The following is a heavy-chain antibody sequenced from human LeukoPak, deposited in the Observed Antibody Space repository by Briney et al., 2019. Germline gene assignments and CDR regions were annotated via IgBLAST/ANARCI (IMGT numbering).Heavy chain of an antibody. Sequence: SQTLSLTCTVSGGSISSGDYYWRWIRQPPGRGLEWVGYIYYSGSTYYNPSLKSRVTISVDTSKNQFSLKLSSVTAADTAVYYCARGGRKLGATTGDYYYYMDVWGKGTTVTVSS. D-gene: IGHD1-26*01. V-gene: IGHV4-30-4*08. CDR3: ARGGRKLGATTGDYYYYMDV. CDR2: IYYSGST. CDR1: GGSISSGDYY. J-gene: IGHJ6*03.